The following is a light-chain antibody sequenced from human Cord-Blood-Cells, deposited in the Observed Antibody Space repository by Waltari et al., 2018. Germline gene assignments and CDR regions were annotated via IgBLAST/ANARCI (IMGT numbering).Light chain of an antibody. Sequence: QSALTQPPSASGSPGPSVPIPCTGTSSDVGGYNYVSWYQQHPGKAPKLMIYEVSKRPSGVPDRFSGSKSGNTASLTVSGLQAEDEADYYCSSYAGSKFGGGTKLTVL. CDR2: EVS. CDR1: SSDVGGYNY. J-gene: IGLJ2*01. CDR3: SSYAGSK. V-gene: IGLV2-8*01.